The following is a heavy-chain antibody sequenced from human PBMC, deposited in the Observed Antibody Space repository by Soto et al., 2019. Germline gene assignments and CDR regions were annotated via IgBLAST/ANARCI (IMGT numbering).Heavy chain of an antibody. Sequence: GESLKISCQGSGYTFTRYWISWVRQMPGKGLEWLGRIDPSDSYIYYSPSFQGHVIISLDKSLSTAYPRWSSLKASDSAMYYCAKHLDADHGMDVRGERTTVTVSS. D-gene: IGHD1-1*01. J-gene: IGHJ6*04. CDR1: GYTFTRYW. CDR2: IDPSDSYI. CDR3: AKHLDADHGMDV. V-gene: IGHV5-10-1*01.